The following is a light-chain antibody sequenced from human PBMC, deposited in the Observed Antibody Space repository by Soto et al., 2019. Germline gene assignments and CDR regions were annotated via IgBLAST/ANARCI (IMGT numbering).Light chain of an antibody. CDR2: AAS. J-gene: IGKJ1*01. Sequence: ITMSQSPSAVSASVGDRVTITCRASQSISSYLNWYQQKPGKAPKLLIYAASSLQSGVPSRFSGSGSGTEFTLTISSLQPDDFATYYCQQYNSYSQGAWTFGQGTKV. CDR3: QQYNSYSQGAWT. CDR1: QSISSY. V-gene: IGKV1-5*01.